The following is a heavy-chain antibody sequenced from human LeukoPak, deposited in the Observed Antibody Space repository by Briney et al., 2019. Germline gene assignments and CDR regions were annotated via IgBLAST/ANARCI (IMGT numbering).Heavy chain of an antibody. Sequence: GSLRLSCAASGFTFSDYYWSWIRQPPGQGLEWIGEINHSGSTNYNPSLKSRVTISVDTSKNRFSLKLSSVTAADTAVYYCARTFGGVIVSPSDSWGQGTLVTVSS. CDR1: GFTFSDYY. D-gene: IGHD3-16*02. J-gene: IGHJ4*02. CDR2: INHSGST. V-gene: IGHV4-34*01. CDR3: ARTFGGVIVSPSDS.